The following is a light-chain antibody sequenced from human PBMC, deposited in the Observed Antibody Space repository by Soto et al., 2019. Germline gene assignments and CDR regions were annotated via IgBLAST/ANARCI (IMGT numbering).Light chain of an antibody. V-gene: IGKV3-20*01. CDR2: GAS. CDR3: QQHGESPYT. CDR1: QSVSSNY. Sequence: ENVLTQSPGTLSLSPGERATLSCRASQSVSSNYLAWYHQRPGQAPRVLIYGASRRATGIPDRFSGSGSGTDFTLTISRLEPEDFAVYYCQQHGESPYTFGQGTKLEIK. J-gene: IGKJ2*01.